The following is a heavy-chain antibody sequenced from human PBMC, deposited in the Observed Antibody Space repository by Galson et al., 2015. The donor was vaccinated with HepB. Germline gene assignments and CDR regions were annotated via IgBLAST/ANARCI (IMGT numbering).Heavy chain of an antibody. V-gene: IGHV3-23*01. CDR1: GFTFSSYA. J-gene: IGHJ2*01. CDR3: VKVRSYASYWYFDL. Sequence: SLRLSCAASGFTFSSYAMSWVHQAPGKGLEWVSAISGSGGSTHYADSVKGRFTISRDNSKTTLYLQMNSLRAEDTAVYYCVKVRSYASYWYFDLWGRGTLVTVSS. D-gene: IGHD5-18*01. CDR2: ISGSGGST.